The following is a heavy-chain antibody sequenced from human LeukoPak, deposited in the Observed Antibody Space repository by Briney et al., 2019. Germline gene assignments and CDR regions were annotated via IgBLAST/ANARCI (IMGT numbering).Heavy chain of an antibody. J-gene: IGHJ6*02. V-gene: IGHV1-24*01. CDR2: FDPEDGET. CDR1: GYTLTELS. D-gene: IGHD1-14*01. CDR3: ATQGIGLTGALYYYYGMDV. Sequence: GASVKASCKVSGYTLTELSMHWVRQAPGKGLEWMGGFDPEDGETIYAQKFQGRVTMTEDTSTDTAYMELSSLRSEDTAVYYCATQGIGLTGALYYYYGMDVWGQGTTVTVSS.